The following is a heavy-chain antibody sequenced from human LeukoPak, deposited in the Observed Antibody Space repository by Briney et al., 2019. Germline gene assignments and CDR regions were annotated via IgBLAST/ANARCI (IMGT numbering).Heavy chain of an antibody. D-gene: IGHD6-19*01. V-gene: IGHV1-2*04. CDR1: GYTFTGYY. J-gene: IGHJ3*02. CDR2: INPNSGGT. Sequence: ASVKVSCKASGYTFTGYYMHWVRQAPGQGLEWMGWINPNSGGTNYAQKFQGWVTMTRDTSISTAYMELSRLRSDDTAVYYCARDRAPASSGWAFDAFDIWGQGTMVTVSS. CDR3: ARDRAPASSGWAFDAFDI.